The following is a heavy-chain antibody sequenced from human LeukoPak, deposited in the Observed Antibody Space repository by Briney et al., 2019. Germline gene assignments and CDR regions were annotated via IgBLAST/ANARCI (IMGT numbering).Heavy chain of an antibody. V-gene: IGHV3-30*18. J-gene: IGHJ6*02. Sequence: PRRSPCPSRAASGFTFSSYGMHWVCQAPGKGLEWVAVISYDGSNKYYADSVKGRFTISRDNSKNTLYLQMNSLRAEDTAVYYCAKDRLMAVVVVPAGMPYYDGMEIWGLGTTVTVSS. D-gene: IGHD2-2*01. CDR3: AKDRLMAVVVVPAGMPYYDGMEI. CDR1: GFTFSSYG. CDR2: ISYDGSNK.